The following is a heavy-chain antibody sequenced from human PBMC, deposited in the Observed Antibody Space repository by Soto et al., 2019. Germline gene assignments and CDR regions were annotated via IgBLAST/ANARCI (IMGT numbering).Heavy chain of an antibody. D-gene: IGHD3-10*01. CDR3: ASKITMVRGVIIKDAFDI. CDR2: IYYSGST. CDR1: GGSISSYY. V-gene: IGHV4-59*08. J-gene: IGHJ3*02. Sequence: QVQLQESGPGLVKPSETLSLTCTVSGGSISSYYWSWIRQPPGKGLEWIGYIYYSGSTNYNPSLTSRVAISVDTSKNQCSLNLSSVTAADTAVYYCASKITMVRGVIIKDAFDIWGQGTMGTVSS.